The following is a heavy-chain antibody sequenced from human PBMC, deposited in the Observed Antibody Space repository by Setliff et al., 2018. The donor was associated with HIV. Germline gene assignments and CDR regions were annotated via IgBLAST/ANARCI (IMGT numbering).Heavy chain of an antibody. Sequence: ASVKVSCKASGYTFTSYYMHWVRQAPGQGLEWMGIINPSGGSTSYAQKFQGRVTMTRDTSTSTVYMELSSLRSDDTAVYYCASGSGYCKNGVCYIGVHRTPDKYYFDSWGQGALVTVSS. CDR3: ASGSGYCKNGVCYIGVHRTPDKYYFDS. V-gene: IGHV1-46*01. D-gene: IGHD2-8*01. CDR1: GYTFTSYY. J-gene: IGHJ4*02. CDR2: INPSGGST.